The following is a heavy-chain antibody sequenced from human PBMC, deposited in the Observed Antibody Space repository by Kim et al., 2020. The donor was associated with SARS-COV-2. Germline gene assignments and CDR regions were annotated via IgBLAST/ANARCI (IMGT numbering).Heavy chain of an antibody. CDR2: IGYDGTHQ. D-gene: IGHD1-26*01. V-gene: IGHV3-30*02. CDR1: GFTFSSYA. Sequence: GGSLRLSCAASGFTFSSYAMHWVRLAPGKGPEWVAIIGYDGTHQHYADSVKGRFTISRDNSNNTLYLQMNSLTGGDTALYYCVKDWDMGSQPNDYFDYWGQGSLVTVSS. CDR3: VKDWDMGSQPNDYFDY. J-gene: IGHJ4*02.